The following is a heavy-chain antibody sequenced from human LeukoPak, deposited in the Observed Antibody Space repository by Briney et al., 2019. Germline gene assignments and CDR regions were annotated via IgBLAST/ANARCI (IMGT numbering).Heavy chain of an antibody. V-gene: IGHV4-59*01. CDR1: GGSISSCY. CDR2: IYYSGST. J-gene: IGHJ6*02. Sequence: SETLSLTCTVSGGSISSCYWSWIRQPPGKGLEWIGYIYYSGSTNHNPSLKSRVTISVDTSKNQFSLKLSSVTAADTAVYYCARDRGVPYYYYGMDVWGQGTTVTVSS. CDR3: ARDRGVPYYYYGMDV.